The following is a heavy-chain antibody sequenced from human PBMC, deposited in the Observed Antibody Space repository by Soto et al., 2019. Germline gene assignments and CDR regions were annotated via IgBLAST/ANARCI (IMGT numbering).Heavy chain of an antibody. Sequence: SETLSLTCAVYGGSFSGYYWSWIRQPPGKGLEWIGEINHSGSTNYNPSLKSRVTISVDTSKNQFSLKLSSVTAADTAVYYCARGGVTYYDFWSGYYEHRPVYNWFDPWGQGTPVTVSS. CDR2: INHSGST. CDR1: GGSFSGYY. D-gene: IGHD3-3*01. V-gene: IGHV4-34*01. CDR3: ARGGVTYYDFWSGYYEHRPVYNWFDP. J-gene: IGHJ5*02.